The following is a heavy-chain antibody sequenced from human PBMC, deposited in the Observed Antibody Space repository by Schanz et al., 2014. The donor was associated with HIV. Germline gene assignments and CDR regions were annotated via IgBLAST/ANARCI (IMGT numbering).Heavy chain of an antibody. Sequence: EVQLVESGGGLVQPGGSLRLSCEASGFALSIYWMGWVRQAPGKGLEWVANMRQDGSLENYVDSVKGRFTISRDNSKNARYLQMNTLRVDDTGLYYYTKEMGAHHPFESWGQGTLVTVSS. CDR2: MRQDGSLE. V-gene: IGHV3-7*01. CDR1: GFALSIYW. D-gene: IGHD1-26*01. CDR3: TKEMGAHHPFES. J-gene: IGHJ5*01.